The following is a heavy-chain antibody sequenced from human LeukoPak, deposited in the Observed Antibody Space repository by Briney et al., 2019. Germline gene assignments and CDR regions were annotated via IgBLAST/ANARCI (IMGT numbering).Heavy chain of an antibody. J-gene: IGHJ3*02. CDR2: IYTSGST. V-gene: IGHV4-61*02. Sequence: SETLSLTCTVSGGSISSGSYYWSWIRQPAGKGLEWIGRIYTSGSTNYNPSLKSRVTISVDTSKNQFSLKLSSVTAADTAVYYCARGYYDSSGWKYDAFDIWGQGTMVTVSS. CDR1: GGSISSGSYY. D-gene: IGHD3-22*01. CDR3: ARGYYDSSGWKYDAFDI.